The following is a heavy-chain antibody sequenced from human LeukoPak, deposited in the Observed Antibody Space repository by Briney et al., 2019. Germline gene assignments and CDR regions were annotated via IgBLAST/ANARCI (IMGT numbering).Heavy chain of an antibody. V-gene: IGHV4-59*12. CDR3: ARFYPYGDPKWSFDP. D-gene: IGHD4-17*01. J-gene: IGHJ5*02. CDR1: GGSISSYY. CDR2: IYYSGST. Sequence: SETLSLTCTVSGGSISSYYWSWIRQPPGKGLEWIGYIYYSGSTNYNPSLKSRVTISVDTSKNQFSLKLSSVTAADTAVYYCARFYPYGDPKWSFDPWGQGTLVTVSS.